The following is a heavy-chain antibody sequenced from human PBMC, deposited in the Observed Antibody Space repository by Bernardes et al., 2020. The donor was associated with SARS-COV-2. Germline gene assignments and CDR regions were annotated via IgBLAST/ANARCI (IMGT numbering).Heavy chain of an antibody. CDR2: INAGNGNT. Sequence: ASVKVSCKASGYTFTSYAMHWVRQAPGQRLEWMGWINAGNGNTKYSQKFQGRVTITRDTSASTAYMELSSLRSEDTAVYYCARDIRGIVATIEGHNWFDPWGKGTLVTVSS. D-gene: IGHD5-12*01. CDR3: ARDIRGIVATIEGHNWFDP. J-gene: IGHJ5*02. CDR1: GYTFTSYA. V-gene: IGHV1-3*01.